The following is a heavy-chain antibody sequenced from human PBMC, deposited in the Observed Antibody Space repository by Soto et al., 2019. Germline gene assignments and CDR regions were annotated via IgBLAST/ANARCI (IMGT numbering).Heavy chain of an antibody. V-gene: IGHV1-69*13. Sequence: ASVKVSCKASGGTFSNYAISWVRQAPGQGLEWMGGIIPIFGTANYAQKFQGRVTITADESTSTAYMELSSLRSEDTAVYYCARHDYGDYPFWYWGQGTLVTVYS. J-gene: IGHJ4*02. CDR2: IIPIFGTA. D-gene: IGHD4-17*01. CDR1: GGTFSNYA. CDR3: ARHDYGDYPFWY.